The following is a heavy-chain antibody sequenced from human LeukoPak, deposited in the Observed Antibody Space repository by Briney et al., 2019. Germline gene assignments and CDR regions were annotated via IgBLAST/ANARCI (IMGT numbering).Heavy chain of an antibody. CDR1: GGTFSSYA. J-gene: IGHJ4*02. CDR3: ARVGFNYYGSGSPDY. Sequence: SVEVSCKASGGTFSSYAISWVRQAPGQGLEWMGRIIPIFGTANYAQKFQGRVTITTDESTSTAYMELSSLRSEDTAVYYCARVGFNYYGSGSPDYWGQGTLVTVSS. D-gene: IGHD3-10*01. CDR2: IIPIFGTA. V-gene: IGHV1-69*05.